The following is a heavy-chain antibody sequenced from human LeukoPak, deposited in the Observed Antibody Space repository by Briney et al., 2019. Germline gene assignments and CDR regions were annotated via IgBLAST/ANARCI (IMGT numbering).Heavy chain of an antibody. CDR1: GFTFSSYS. CDR3: ARDLKQLAHYFDY. CDR2: ISRSSSYI. V-gene: IGHV3-21*01. J-gene: IGHJ4*02. Sequence: GGSLRLSCAASGFTFSSYSMNWVRHAPGKGLEWVSSISRSSSYIYYADSVKGRFTPSRDNAQNSLYLQMNSLRAEDTAVCYCARDLKQLAHYFDYCGEGTLVTV. D-gene: IGHD6-6*01.